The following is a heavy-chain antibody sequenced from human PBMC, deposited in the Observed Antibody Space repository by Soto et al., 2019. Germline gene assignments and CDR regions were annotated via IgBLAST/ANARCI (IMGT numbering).Heavy chain of an antibody. J-gene: IGHJ4*02. Sequence: QVQLVESGXGXXXXXXXXRLSCAASGFSFGTYGMHWVRQAPGKGLEWVAVIWYDGSNKYYADSVKGRFTISRDNSKNTLYLQMNSLRAEDTAVYYCARAVGPFDYWGQGTLVTVSS. V-gene: IGHV3-33*01. CDR2: IWYDGSNK. D-gene: IGHD3-16*01. CDR3: ARAVGPFDY. CDR1: GFSFGTYG.